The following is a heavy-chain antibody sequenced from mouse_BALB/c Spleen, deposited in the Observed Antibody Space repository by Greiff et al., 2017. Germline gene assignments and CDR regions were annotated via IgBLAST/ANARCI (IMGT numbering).Heavy chain of an antibody. CDR3: ARVGKDYAMDY. V-gene: IGHV5-6-2*01. CDR1: GFTFSSYY. CDR2: INSNGGST. D-gene: IGHD2-1*01. J-gene: IGHJ4*01. Sequence: EVMLVESGGGLVKLGGSLKLSCAASGFTFSSYYMSWVRQTPEKRLELVAAINSNGGSTNYPDTVKGRFTISRDNAKNTLYLQMSSLKSEDTALYYCARVGKDYAMDYWGQGTSVTVSS.